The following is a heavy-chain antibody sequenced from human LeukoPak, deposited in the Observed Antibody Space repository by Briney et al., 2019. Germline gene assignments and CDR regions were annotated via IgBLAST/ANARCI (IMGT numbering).Heavy chain of an antibody. Sequence: ASVKVSCKASGYTFGSYGISWVRQAPGQGLEWVGWISAYNGDTRYAQHLQGRVTLTTDTSTGPAYMELRRLTSDDTALYYCARDTALIITPGGPDFWGRGTLITVSS. J-gene: IGHJ4*02. CDR3: ARDTALIITPGGPDF. CDR2: ISAYNGDT. V-gene: IGHV1-18*01. D-gene: IGHD2-8*02. CDR1: GYTFGSYG.